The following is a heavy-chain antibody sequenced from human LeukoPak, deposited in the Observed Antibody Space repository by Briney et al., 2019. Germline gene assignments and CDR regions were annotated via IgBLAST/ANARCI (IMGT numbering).Heavy chain of an antibody. CDR3: ARGYTYGLFDY. J-gene: IGHJ4*02. D-gene: IGHD5-18*01. CDR2: IYPGGSHT. V-gene: IGHV5-51*01. Sequence: GGSPKISWRGSGYSFISYWIGRVRQMPGEGVEWMGIIYPGGSHTRYSPSFRGQVTISADKSISTAFPQWSSLKASDTAMYYCARGYTYGLFDYWGQGTLVTVSS. CDR1: GYSFISYW.